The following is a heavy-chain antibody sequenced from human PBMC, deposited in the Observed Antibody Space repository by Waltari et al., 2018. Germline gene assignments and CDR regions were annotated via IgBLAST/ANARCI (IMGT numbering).Heavy chain of an antibody. CDR2: VRGDGRA. D-gene: IGHD2-15*01. J-gene: IGHJ4*02. CDR3: ARDRGRGIYLDS. Sequence: QLKLEESGPRLVKTSGTLSLTCTISGDSMSSTDWYSWVRQSPAKGLEWIGQVRGDGRANYHPSFASRVTVSVDRTSDRFSLRMTSATTADTAMYFCARDRGRGIYLDSWGQGILVTVSP. CDR1: GDSMSSTDW. V-gene: IGHV4-4*02.